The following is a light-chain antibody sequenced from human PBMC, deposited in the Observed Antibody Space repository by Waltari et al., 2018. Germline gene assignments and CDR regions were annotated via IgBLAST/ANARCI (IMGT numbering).Light chain of an antibody. Sequence: QSALTQPASVSGSPGQSITISCTGTSSDVGNYKRVSWYQQHPGKAPKLMSYAVSKRPSGVSYRFSGSKSGDMASLTISGLQPEDEAEYFCSSYAGSSKGVFGGGTKVTVL. CDR2: AVS. J-gene: IGLJ2*01. V-gene: IGLV2-23*02. CDR3: SSYAGSSKGV. CDR1: SSDVGNYKR.